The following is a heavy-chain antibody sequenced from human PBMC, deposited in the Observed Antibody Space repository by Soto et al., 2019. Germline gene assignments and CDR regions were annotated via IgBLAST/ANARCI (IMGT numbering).Heavy chain of an antibody. CDR3: ARDGQYRTDGFVI. V-gene: IGHV3-23*01. D-gene: IGHD5-12*01. CDR2: LSRGGGST. Sequence: EAQLLESGGGSVQPGGSLRLSCAASGFTFSSHGMSWIRQAPGKGLEWISGLSRGGGSTYYVDSVKGRFTISTDNAKNTLDLIMNSLRVEDTAQYYCARDGQYRTDGFVIWGQGTMVTVSS. CDR1: GFTFSSHG. J-gene: IGHJ3*02.